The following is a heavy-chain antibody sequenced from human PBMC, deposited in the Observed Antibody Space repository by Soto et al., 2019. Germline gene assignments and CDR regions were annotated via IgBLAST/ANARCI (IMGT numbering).Heavy chain of an antibody. V-gene: IGHV4-59*01. D-gene: IGHD3-9*01. Sequence: PSETLSLTCTVSGGSISSYYWSWIRQPPGKGLEWIGYIYYSGSTNYNPSLKSRVTISVDTSKNQFSLKLSSVTAADTAVYYCARGVLRYFDWLFVPWGQGTLVTVSS. J-gene: IGHJ5*02. CDR1: GGSISSYY. CDR2: IYYSGST. CDR3: ARGVLRYFDWLFVP.